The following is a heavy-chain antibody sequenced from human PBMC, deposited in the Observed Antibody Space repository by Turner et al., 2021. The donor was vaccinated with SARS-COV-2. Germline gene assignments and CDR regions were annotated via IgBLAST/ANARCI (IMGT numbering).Heavy chain of an antibody. Sequence: QVQLVESGGGVVQPGRTLRLYCAASGFPSSSYGMDWVRQAPGKGLEWVAARSYDGSNKYYADSVKGRFTISRDNSKNTLLLQMNSLRAEDTAVYYCAKWDGVQGDSLYYYYGMDVWGQGTTVTVSS. CDR2: RSYDGSNK. CDR1: GFPSSSYG. J-gene: IGHJ6*02. CDR3: AKWDGVQGDSLYYYYGMDV. D-gene: IGHD3-10*01. V-gene: IGHV3-30*18.